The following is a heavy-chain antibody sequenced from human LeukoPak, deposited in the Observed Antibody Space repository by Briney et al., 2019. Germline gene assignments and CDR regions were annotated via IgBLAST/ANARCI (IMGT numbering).Heavy chain of an antibody. CDR2: INPSGGST. CDR1: GYTFTGYY. Sequence: ASVKVSCKASGYTFTGYYMHWVRQAPGQGLEWMGIINPSGGSTSYAQKFQGRVTMTRDTSTSTVYMELSSLRSEDTAVYYCARDLRDYDISTGYYYGSRDYYGMDVWGQGTTVTVSS. V-gene: IGHV1-46*01. CDR3: ARDLRDYDISTGYYYGSRDYYGMDV. J-gene: IGHJ6*02. D-gene: IGHD3-9*01.